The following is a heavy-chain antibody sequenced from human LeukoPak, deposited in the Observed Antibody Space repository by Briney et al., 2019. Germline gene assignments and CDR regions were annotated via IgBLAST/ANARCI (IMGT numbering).Heavy chain of an antibody. J-gene: IGHJ4*02. D-gene: IGHD3-10*01. CDR2: ISSSGSTI. CDR1: GFTFSSYE. CDR3: ARESRVRGRVVRDDY. V-gene: IGHV3-48*03. Sequence: PGGSLRLSCAASGFTFSSYEMNWVCQAPGKGLEWVSYISSSGSTIYYADSVKGRFTISRDNAKNSLYLQMNSLRAEDTAVYYCARESRVRGRVVRDDYWGQGTLVTVSS.